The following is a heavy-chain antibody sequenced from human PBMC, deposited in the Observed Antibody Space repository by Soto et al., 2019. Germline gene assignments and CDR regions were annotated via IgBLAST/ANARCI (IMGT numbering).Heavy chain of an antibody. D-gene: IGHD5-18*01. CDR2: IYTSGST. J-gene: IGHJ6*02. Sequence: SETLSLTCTVSGGSISSYYWSWIRQPAGKGLEWIGRIYTSGSTNYNPSLKSRVTMSVDTSKNQFSLKLSSVTAADTAVYYCARASPIQLWSEYYYYYGMDVWGQGTTVTVSS. CDR3: ARASPIQLWSEYYYYYGMDV. V-gene: IGHV4-4*07. CDR1: GGSISSYY.